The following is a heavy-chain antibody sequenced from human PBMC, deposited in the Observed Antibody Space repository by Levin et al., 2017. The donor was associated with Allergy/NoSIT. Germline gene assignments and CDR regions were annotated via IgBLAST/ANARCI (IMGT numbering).Heavy chain of an antibody. Sequence: GGSLRLSCAASGFTFSDYYMSWIRQAPGKGLEWVSYISSSGSTIYYADSVKGRFTISRDNAKNSLYLQMNSLRAEDTAVYYCAGQWLRFGWAPNYWGQGTLVTVSS. CDR3: AGQWLRFGWAPNY. CDR1: GFTFSDYY. CDR2: ISSSGSTI. V-gene: IGHV3-11*01. J-gene: IGHJ4*02. D-gene: IGHD5-12*01.